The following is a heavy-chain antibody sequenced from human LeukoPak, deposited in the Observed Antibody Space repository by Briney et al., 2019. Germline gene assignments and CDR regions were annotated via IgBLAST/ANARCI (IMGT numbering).Heavy chain of an antibody. CDR3: ARDLGRSSGWYFRSGGSLVDY. Sequence: GRSLRLSCAASGFTFSSYAMHWVRQAPGKGLEWVAVISYDGSNKYYADSVKGRFTISRDDSKNTLYLQMNSLRSDDTAVYYCARDLGRSSGWYFRSGGSLVDYWGQGTLVTVSS. V-gene: IGHV3-30-3*01. CDR2: ISYDGSNK. J-gene: IGHJ4*02. CDR1: GFTFSSYA. D-gene: IGHD6-19*01.